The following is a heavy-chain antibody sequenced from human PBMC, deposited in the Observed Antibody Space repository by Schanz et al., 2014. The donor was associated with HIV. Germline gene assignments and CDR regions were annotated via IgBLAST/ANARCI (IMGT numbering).Heavy chain of an antibody. CDR2: INRDGSIT. J-gene: IGHJ3*02. Sequence: EVQLVESGGGLVQPGGSLRLSCAASGFTFSSSWMHWVRKAPGKGQVWVSRINRDGSITTYADSVKGRFTISRDNSKNTLYLQMNSLRAEDTAVYYCAKDGSWEAFDVFDIWGQGTTVTVSS. D-gene: IGHD1-26*01. CDR3: AKDGSWEAFDVFDI. V-gene: IGHV3-74*01. CDR1: GFTFSSSW.